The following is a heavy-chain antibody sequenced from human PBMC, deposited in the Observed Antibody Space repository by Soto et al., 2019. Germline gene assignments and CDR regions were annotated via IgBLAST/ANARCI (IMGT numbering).Heavy chain of an antibody. J-gene: IGHJ6*02. D-gene: IGHD6-19*01. CDR2: IDPSDSYT. V-gene: IGHV5-10-1*01. CDR1: GYSFTSYW. CDR3: ATTAVAGTTEYYYYGMDV. Sequence: GESLKISCKGSGYSFTSYWISWVRQMPVKGLEWMGRIDPSDSYTNYSPSFQGHVTISADKSISTAYLQWSSLKASDTSMYYCATTAVAGTTEYYYYGMDVWGQGTTVTVSS.